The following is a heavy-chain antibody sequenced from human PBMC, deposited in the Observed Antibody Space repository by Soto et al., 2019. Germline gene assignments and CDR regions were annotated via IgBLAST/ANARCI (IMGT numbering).Heavy chain of an antibody. CDR1: GFTFDDYS. CDR3: ARRYVGGGTFHPFDY. Sequence: EVQLVESGGGLVQPGRSLRLSCVASGFTFDDYSMHWVRQAPGKGLEWVSGVSRNSDFLVYADSVKGRFTIFRDNAKSSLYLQMNRLRAEDTAFYHCARRYVGGGTFHPFDYWGQGALVTVSS. CDR2: VSRNSDFL. J-gene: IGHJ4*02. D-gene: IGHD2-15*01. V-gene: IGHV3-9*01.